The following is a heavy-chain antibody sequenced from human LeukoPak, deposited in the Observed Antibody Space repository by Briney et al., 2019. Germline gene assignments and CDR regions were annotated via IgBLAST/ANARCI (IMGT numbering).Heavy chain of an antibody. CDR2: IRYDGSNK. CDR3: ARDLLSGWYHPDAFDI. CDR1: GFTFSSYG. D-gene: IGHD6-19*01. V-gene: IGHV3-30*02. Sequence: GGSLRLSCAASGFTFSSYGMHWVRQAPGKGLEWVAFIRYDGSNKYYADSVKGRFTISRDNSKNTLYLQMNSLRAEDTAVYYCARDLLSGWYHPDAFDIWGQGTMVTVSS. J-gene: IGHJ3*02.